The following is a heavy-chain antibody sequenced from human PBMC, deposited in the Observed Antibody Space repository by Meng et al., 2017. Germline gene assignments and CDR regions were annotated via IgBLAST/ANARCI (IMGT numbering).Heavy chain of an antibody. CDR3: AREGYCSLGTCYRGEIDY. J-gene: IGHJ4*02. CDR2: IYYSGNT. D-gene: IGHD2-15*01. V-gene: IGHV4-59*01. CDR1: GGSISGYY. Sequence: SETLSLTCTVSGGSISGYYWSWLRQPPGKGLEWIGYIYYSGNTNYNPSLKSRVTISADTSKNQVSLKLSSVTAADTAVYYCAREGYCSLGTCYRGEIDYWGQGTLVTVSS.